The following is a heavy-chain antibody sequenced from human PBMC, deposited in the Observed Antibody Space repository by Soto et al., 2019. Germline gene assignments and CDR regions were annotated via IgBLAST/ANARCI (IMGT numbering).Heavy chain of an antibody. CDR2: VSYSGGT. V-gene: IGHV4-59*08. D-gene: IGHD3-9*01. Sequence: SETLSLTCTVTGGSIKNYFWSWIRQPPGKRLEWLGYVSYSGGTNSNPSVKGRVTISVDTSKNQFSLNLTSATAADTAIYYCVRTTGHMNGFYYWGQGTLVTVSS. CDR3: VRTTGHMNGFYY. CDR1: GGSIKNYF. J-gene: IGHJ4*02.